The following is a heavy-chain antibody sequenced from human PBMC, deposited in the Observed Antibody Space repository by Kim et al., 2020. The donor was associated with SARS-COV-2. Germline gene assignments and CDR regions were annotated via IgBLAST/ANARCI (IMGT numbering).Heavy chain of an antibody. Sequence: GGSLRLSCAASGFTLSSQWMHWVRQAPGKGLVWVSRIHSDGGSTSYADSVKGRFTISRDDAKNTLYLEINSLRVDDTAVYYCARPPPGYCSGGSCYFDLWGQGTLVTVSS. V-gene: IGHV3-74*01. J-gene: IGHJ4*01. CDR2: IHSDGGST. CDR1: GFTLSSQW. D-gene: IGHD2-15*01. CDR3: ARPPPGYCSGGSCYFDL.